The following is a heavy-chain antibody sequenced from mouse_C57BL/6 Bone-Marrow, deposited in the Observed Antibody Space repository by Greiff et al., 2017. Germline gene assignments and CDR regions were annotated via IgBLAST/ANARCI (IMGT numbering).Heavy chain of an antibody. D-gene: IGHD1-1*01. J-gene: IGHJ2*01. CDR2: IHPNSGST. Sequence: VQLQQSGAELVKPGASVKLSCKASGYTFTSYWMHWVKQRPGQGLEWIGMIHPNSGSTNYNEKFKSKATLTVDKSSSTAYMQLSSLTSEDSAVYYCARSYGSSYVDYWGQGTTLTVSS. V-gene: IGHV1-64*01. CDR1: GYTFTSYW. CDR3: ARSYGSSYVDY.